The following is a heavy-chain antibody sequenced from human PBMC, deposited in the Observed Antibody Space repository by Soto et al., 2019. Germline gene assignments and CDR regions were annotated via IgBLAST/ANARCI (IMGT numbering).Heavy chain of an antibody. CDR1: GFTFSSYS. CDR3: ARDHCSSTSCYEGAFDI. CDR2: ISSSSSYI. Sequence: EVQLVESGGGLVKPGGSLRLSCAASGFTFSSYSMNWVRQAPGKGLEWVSSISSSSSYIYYADSVKGRFTISRDNAKNSLYLQMNSLRAEDTAVYYCARDHCSSTSCYEGAFDIWGQGTMVTVSS. J-gene: IGHJ3*02. V-gene: IGHV3-21*01. D-gene: IGHD2-2*01.